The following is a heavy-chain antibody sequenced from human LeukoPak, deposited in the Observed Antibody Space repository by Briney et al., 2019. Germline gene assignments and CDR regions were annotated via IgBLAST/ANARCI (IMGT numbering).Heavy chain of an antibody. CDR2: ISSSSSYI. CDR1: GFTFSSYS. V-gene: IGHV3-21*01. D-gene: IGHD1-26*01. CDR3: ARIGKWELLSGPDY. J-gene: IGHJ4*02. Sequence: GGSLRLSCAASGFTFSSYSMNWVRQAPGKGLEWVSFISSSSSYIYYADSVKGRFTISRDNAKNSLYLQMNSLRAEDTAVYYCARIGKWELLSGPDYWGQGTLATVSS.